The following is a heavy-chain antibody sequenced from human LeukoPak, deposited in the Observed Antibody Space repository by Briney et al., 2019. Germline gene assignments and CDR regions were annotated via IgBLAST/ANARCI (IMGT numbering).Heavy chain of an antibody. Sequence: GGSLRLSCAASGFPFSSYSMNWVRPAPGKGLEWVSSISSSSSYIYYADSVKGRFTISRDNAKNSLYLQMNSLRAEDTAVYYCARGAAAAHAFDIWGQGTMVTVSS. CDR2: ISSSSSYI. CDR1: GFPFSSYS. CDR3: ARGAAAAHAFDI. D-gene: IGHD6-13*01. V-gene: IGHV3-21*01. J-gene: IGHJ3*02.